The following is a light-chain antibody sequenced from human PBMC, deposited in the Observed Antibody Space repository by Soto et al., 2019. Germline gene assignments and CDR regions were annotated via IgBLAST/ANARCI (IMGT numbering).Light chain of an antibody. CDR3: QQYDSSPWT. CDR2: GAS. V-gene: IGKV3-20*01. Sequence: EIVLTQSPGTLSLSPGERATLSCRASQSVSSSFLAWYQQKPGQAPRLLIYGASSRATGIPDRFSGSGSGTDFTLTISRLEPEDFAVYYCQQYDSSPWTSCQGNKVEIK. CDR1: QSVSSSF. J-gene: IGKJ1*01.